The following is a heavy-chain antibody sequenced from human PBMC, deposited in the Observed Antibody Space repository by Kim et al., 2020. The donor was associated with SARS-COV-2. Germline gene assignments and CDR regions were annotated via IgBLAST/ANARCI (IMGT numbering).Heavy chain of an antibody. V-gene: IGHV3-33*05. CDR1: GFTFSSYG. Sequence: GGSLRLSCAASGFTFSSYGMHWVRQAPGKGLEWVAVISYDGSNKYYADSVKGRFTISRDNSKNTLYLQMNSLRAEDTAVYYCARVKAAAASYQYGMDVWAQGTTVTVSS. J-gene: IGHJ6*02. CDR3: ARVKAAAASYQYGMDV. CDR2: ISYDGSNK. D-gene: IGHD6-13*01.